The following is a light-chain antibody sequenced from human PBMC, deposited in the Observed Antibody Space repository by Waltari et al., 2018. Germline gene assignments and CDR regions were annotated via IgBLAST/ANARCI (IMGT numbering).Light chain of an antibody. V-gene: IGLV2-14*01. CDR1: SSDVGGDHY. J-gene: IGLJ2*01. CDR2: DVS. CDR3: SSYTSSSTFV. Sequence: QSALTQPASVSGSPGQSITISCTGTSSDVGGDHYVSWYQQHPGKAPKLMIYDVSKRPSGVSNRFSGSKSGNTASLTISGLQAEDEADYYCSSYTSSSTFVFGGGTKLTVL.